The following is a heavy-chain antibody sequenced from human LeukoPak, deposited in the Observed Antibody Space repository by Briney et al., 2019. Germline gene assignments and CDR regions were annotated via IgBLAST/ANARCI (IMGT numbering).Heavy chain of an antibody. CDR3: ARDYGDF. Sequence: GGSVRLSCEPSGFTYSNSWMSGVPQARGRGREGVANIHQHGNETYYMDSVKGRFTISRDNAKNTLYLQMDRLRAEDAALYYCARDYGDFWGQGTLVTVSS. D-gene: IGHD3-10*01. V-gene: IGHV3-7*01. CDR2: IHQHGNET. CDR1: GFTYSNSW. J-gene: IGHJ4*02.